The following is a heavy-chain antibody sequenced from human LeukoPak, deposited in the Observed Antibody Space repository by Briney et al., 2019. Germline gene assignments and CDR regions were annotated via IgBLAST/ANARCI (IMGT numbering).Heavy chain of an antibody. Sequence: SETLSLTCTVSGGSISSYYWSWIRQPPGKGLEWIGYIYYSGSTNYNPSLKSRVTISVDMSKSQFSLKLSSVTAADTAVYYCARDNGRDDAFDIWGQGTMVTVSS. CDR3: ARDNGRDDAFDI. V-gene: IGHV4-59*01. CDR1: GGSISSYY. J-gene: IGHJ3*02. D-gene: IGHD2-8*01. CDR2: IYYSGST.